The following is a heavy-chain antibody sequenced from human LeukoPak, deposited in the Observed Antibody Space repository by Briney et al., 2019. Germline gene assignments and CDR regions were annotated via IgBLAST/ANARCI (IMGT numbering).Heavy chain of an antibody. Sequence: GESLKISCKGSGYSFATYWIGWVRQMPGKGLEWMGINYPGDSDTTYSPSFQGQVTMSADKSISTAYLQWSSLKASDTAMYYCARTRYSTDFDYWGQGTLVTVSS. CDR2: NYPGDSDT. CDR3: ARTRYSTDFDY. J-gene: IGHJ4*02. V-gene: IGHV5-51*01. CDR1: GYSFATYW. D-gene: IGHD5-12*01.